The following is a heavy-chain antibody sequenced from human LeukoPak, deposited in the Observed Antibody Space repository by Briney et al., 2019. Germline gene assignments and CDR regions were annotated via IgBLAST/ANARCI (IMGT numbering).Heavy chain of an antibody. Sequence: KPGGSLRLSCAASGFAFRSYSMNWVRQAPGKGLVWVSSISSSRSYIYYADSVKGRFTISRDNAKNSLYLQMNSLRAEDTAVYYCAGGFFDYVWGSYRSISFDYWGQGTLVTVSS. D-gene: IGHD3-16*02. CDR3: AGGFFDYVWGSYRSISFDY. CDR2: ISSSRSYI. J-gene: IGHJ4*02. CDR1: GFAFRSYS. V-gene: IGHV3-21*01.